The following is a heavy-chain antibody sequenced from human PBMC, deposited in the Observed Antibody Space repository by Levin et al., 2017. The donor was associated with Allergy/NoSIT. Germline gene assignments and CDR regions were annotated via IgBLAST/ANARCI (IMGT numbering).Heavy chain of an antibody. CDR2: INPNSGGT. J-gene: IGHJ6*02. D-gene: IGHD4-17*01. Sequence: ASVKVSCKASGYTFTGYYMHWVRQAPGQGLEWMGWINPNSGGTNYAQKFQGRVTMTRDTSISTAYMELSRLRSDDTAVYYCASLVYGLQVARYYGMDVWGQGTTVTVSS. CDR1: GYTFTGYY. CDR3: ASLVYGLQVARYYGMDV. V-gene: IGHV1-2*02.